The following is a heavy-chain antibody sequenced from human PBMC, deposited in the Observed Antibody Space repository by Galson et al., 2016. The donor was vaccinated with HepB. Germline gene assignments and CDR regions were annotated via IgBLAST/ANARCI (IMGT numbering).Heavy chain of an antibody. V-gene: IGHV3-74*01. D-gene: IGHD1-14*01. Sequence: SLRLSCAATGFPFSAYWMQWVRQVPGKGLVWVSRLTTDGIIDCADSVMGRFTISRDNAKNTLYPHMDSLRAEDTAVYYCARENHYVLDVWGQGTTVTVSS. CDR3: ARENHYVLDV. CDR2: LTTDGIID. J-gene: IGHJ6*02. CDR1: GFPFSAYW.